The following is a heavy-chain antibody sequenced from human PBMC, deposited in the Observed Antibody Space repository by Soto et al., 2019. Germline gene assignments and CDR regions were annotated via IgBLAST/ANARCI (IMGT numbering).Heavy chain of an antibody. CDR1: GYTFNSYC. CDR3: ARELGHQLVDY. J-gene: IGHJ4*02. CDR2: INAYNGNT. D-gene: IGHD6-13*01. Sequence: QVQLVQSGAEVKKPGASVKVSCKASGYTFNSYCISWVRQAPGQGLEWIGWINAYNGNTNYAQKLQGRVTMTTDTSTRTAYMELRSLRYDDTAVYYCARELGHQLVDYWGKGTLVTVSS. V-gene: IGHV1-18*01.